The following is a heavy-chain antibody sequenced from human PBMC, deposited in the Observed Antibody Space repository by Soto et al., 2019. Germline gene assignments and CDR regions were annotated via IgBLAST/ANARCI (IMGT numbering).Heavy chain of an antibody. CDR3: AVKGNFLTNFDS. CDR1: GYSLTSYW. J-gene: IGHJ4*02. CDR2: IYPDDSDT. V-gene: IGHV5-51*01. D-gene: IGHD3-9*01. Sequence: PGESRKISCKTFGYSLTSYWIGWVRQTPGKGLEWMGSIYPDDSDTRYSPSLQGQVTISADKSITTAYLQWNSLKASDTAMYYCAVKGNFLTNFDSWGQGTLVTVSS.